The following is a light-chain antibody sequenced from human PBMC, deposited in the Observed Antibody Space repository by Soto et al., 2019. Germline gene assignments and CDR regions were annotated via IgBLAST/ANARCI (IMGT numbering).Light chain of an antibody. Sequence: EIVLTQSPGTLSLSPGERATLSFGSSQSVSNNYLAWYQQKPGQAPRLLIYGASNRATGIPDRFSGSGSGTDFTLTISRLEPEDFAVYYCQQRSNWPPNLTFGGGTKVDIK. CDR3: QQRSNWPPNLT. CDR1: QSVSNNY. CDR2: GAS. V-gene: IGKV3D-20*02. J-gene: IGKJ4*01.